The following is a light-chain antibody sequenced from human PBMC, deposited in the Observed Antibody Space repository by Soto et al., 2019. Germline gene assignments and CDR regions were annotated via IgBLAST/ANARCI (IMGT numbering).Light chain of an antibody. CDR3: QQYYSTPIT. J-gene: IGKJ5*01. V-gene: IGKV4-1*01. CDR1: QRVLYTSNNKNY. Sequence: DIVMTQSPDSLAVSLGERATLNCKSSQRVLYTSNNKNYLAWYRQKPGQPPKLLIYWASTRESGVPDRFSGSGSGIDFTLTISSLQAEDVAVYYCQQYYSTPITFGQGTRLEIK. CDR2: WAS.